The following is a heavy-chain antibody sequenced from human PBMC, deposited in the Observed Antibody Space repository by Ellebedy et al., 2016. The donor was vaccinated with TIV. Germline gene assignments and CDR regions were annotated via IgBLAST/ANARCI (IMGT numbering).Heavy chain of an antibody. J-gene: IGHJ4*02. CDR3: ASLYSSSWYEKDY. D-gene: IGHD6-13*01. CDR2: INSDGSST. CDR1: GFTFSSYW. V-gene: IGHV3-74*01. Sequence: HTGGSLRLSCAASGFTFSSYWMHWVRQAPGKGLVWVSRINSDGSSTSYEDSVKGRFTISRDNAKNTLYLQMNSLRAEDTAVYYCASLYSSSWYEKDYWGQGTLVTVSS.